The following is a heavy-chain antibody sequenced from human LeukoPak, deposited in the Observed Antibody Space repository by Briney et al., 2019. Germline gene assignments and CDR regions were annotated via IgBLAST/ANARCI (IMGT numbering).Heavy chain of an antibody. CDR2: IYYSGST. D-gene: IGHD6-13*01. Sequence: SETLSLTCTVSGGSISSGGYYWSWIRQHPGKGLEWIGYIYYSGSTYYNPSLKSRVTISVDTSKNQFSLKLSSVTAADTAVYYCAREAGAAAGTFDAFDIWGRGTMVTVSS. CDR1: GGSISSGGYY. J-gene: IGHJ3*02. V-gene: IGHV4-31*03. CDR3: AREAGAAAGTFDAFDI.